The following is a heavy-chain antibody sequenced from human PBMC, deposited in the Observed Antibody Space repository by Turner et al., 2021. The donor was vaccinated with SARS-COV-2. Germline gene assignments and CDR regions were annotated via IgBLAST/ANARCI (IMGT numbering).Heavy chain of an antibody. CDR2: ISGSSSYI. D-gene: IGHD5-18*01. CDR3: ARLMDTTDRNYFYYGMDF. Sequence: EVQLVEFGGGLVKPGGSLRLSCAAPGFTFSPYSMNWVRQAPGKGLEWVSSISGSSSYIFYADSVKGRFTISRDNAKKSLYLQMNSLRAEDTAIYYCARLMDTTDRNYFYYGMDFWGQGTTVTVSS. V-gene: IGHV3-21*01. J-gene: IGHJ6*02. CDR1: GFTFSPYS.